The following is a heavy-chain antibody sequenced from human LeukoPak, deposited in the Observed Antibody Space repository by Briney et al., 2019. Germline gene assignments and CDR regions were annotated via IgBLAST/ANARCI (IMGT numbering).Heavy chain of an antibody. CDR3: ARDDYNWFDP. CDR1: GGSIKNYY. CDR2: IYYSGST. V-gene: IGHV4-59*01. J-gene: IGHJ5*02. Sequence: SETLSLTRTVSGGSIKNYYWSWIRQPPGKGLEWIGYIYYSGSTNYNPSLKSRVTISIDTSKNQFSLKLTSVTAADTAVYYCARDDYNWFDPWGQGTLVTVSS.